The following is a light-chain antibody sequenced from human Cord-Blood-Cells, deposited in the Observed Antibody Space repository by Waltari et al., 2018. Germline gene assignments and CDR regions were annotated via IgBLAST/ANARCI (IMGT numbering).Light chain of an antibody. Sequence: DIVMTQSPLSLPVTPGEPASISCRSSQSLLHSNGYNYLDSYLQKPGQSPQLLIFLGSTRASGVPDRFSGSGSGTDFTLKISIVEAEDVGVYYCMQALQPSLTFGGGTKVEIK. V-gene: IGKV2-28*01. CDR1: QSLLHSNGYNY. CDR3: MQALQPSLT. CDR2: LGS. J-gene: IGKJ4*01.